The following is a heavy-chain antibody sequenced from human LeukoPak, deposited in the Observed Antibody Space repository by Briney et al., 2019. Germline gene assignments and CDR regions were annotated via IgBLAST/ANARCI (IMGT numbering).Heavy chain of an antibody. V-gene: IGHV3-21*01. CDR1: GFTFSSYA. CDR2: ISSSSSYI. CDR3: ARLHGGYCSGGSCYDFDY. D-gene: IGHD2-15*01. Sequence: GGSLRLSCAASGFTFSSYAMSWVRQAPGKGLEWVSAISSSSSYIYYADSVKGRFTISRDNAKNSLYLQMNSLRAEDTAVYYCARLHGGYCSGGSCYDFDYWGQGTLVTVSS. J-gene: IGHJ4*02.